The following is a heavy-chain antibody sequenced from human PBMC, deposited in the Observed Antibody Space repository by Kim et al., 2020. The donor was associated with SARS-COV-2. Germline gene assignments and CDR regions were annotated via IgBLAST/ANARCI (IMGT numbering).Heavy chain of an antibody. CDR3: ATGNWDVDY. CDR1: GFSFSNYW. V-gene: IGHV3-7*03. Sequence: GGSLRLSCAASGFSFSNYWMNWVRQAPGKGLELVANMKEDGSQYNYVDSVRGRFTISRDNAKNSVYLQMNSLRAEDTAVYYCATGNWDVDYWGQGTLVTVSS. D-gene: IGHD1-26*01. J-gene: IGHJ4*02. CDR2: MKEDGSQY.